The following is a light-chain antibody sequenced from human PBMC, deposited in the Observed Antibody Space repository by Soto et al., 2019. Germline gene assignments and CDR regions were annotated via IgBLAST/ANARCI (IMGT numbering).Light chain of an antibody. CDR1: QSVSSKD. Sequence: IVLTQSPGKLSLSPGEKATLACRASQSVSSKDFAWYQQRPGQAPRLLIYHASTRATGIPDRFSGSGSGTDFTLTISRLEAEDSAVYFCHQYCSSPLYTFGQGTKVEIK. CDR2: HAS. CDR3: HQYCSSPLYT. J-gene: IGKJ2*01. V-gene: IGKV3-20*01.